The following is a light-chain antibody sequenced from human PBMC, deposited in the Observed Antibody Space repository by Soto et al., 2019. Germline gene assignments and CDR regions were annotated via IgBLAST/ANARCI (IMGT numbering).Light chain of an antibody. Sequence: DIPMTQSPSSLSTSVGDKVTITCRASQSISKYLNWYQQKPGTAPKLLISVASSLQSEVPSRFSGDGSETDFTLSISSLQPEDSATYYCQQSFTTPFTFGPGTKVDVK. V-gene: IGKV1-39*01. CDR3: QQSFTTPFT. CDR2: VAS. CDR1: QSISKY. J-gene: IGKJ3*01.